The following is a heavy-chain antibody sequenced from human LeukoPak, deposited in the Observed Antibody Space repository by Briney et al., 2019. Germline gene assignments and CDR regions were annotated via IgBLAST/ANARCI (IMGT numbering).Heavy chain of an antibody. CDR3: XKXXXXXLXGY. J-gene: IGHJ4*01. Sequence: QPGGSLRLSCAASGFTFSSYAMSWVRQAPGEGLEWVSAISGSGGSTYYADSVKGRFTISRDNSKNTLYLQMNSLRAEDTAVYYCXKXXXXXLXGYWGXXTXVTVSS. V-gene: IGHV3-23*01. CDR1: GFTFSSYA. CDR2: ISGSGGST.